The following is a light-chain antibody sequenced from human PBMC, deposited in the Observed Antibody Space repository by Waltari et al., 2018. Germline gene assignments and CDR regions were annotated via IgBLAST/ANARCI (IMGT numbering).Light chain of an antibody. CDR2: EVS. Sequence: QSALTQPASVSGSPGQSITIPCTGTSSDVGGYNFFSWYQQHPGKAPKFMIYEVSNRPSGVSNRFSGSKSGNTASLTISGLQAEDETDYYCSSYTSTNTLVFGGGTKLTVL. V-gene: IGLV2-14*01. J-gene: IGLJ3*02. CDR3: SSYTSTNTLV. CDR1: SSDVGGYNF.